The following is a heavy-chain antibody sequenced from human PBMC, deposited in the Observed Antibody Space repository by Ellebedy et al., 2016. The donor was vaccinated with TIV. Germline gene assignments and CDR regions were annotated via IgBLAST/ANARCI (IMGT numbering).Heavy chain of an antibody. V-gene: IGHV3-21*01. CDR2: ISSTSDNR. CDR1: GFTFSRYS. Sequence: GESLKISCAASGFTFSRYSINWDRQAPGKGLECISFISSTSDNRYYADSVKGLFTISRDNVKNSLYLQINSLRANDPAVYYCPSLRKKYGDYVGYWGQGTLVTVSS. D-gene: IGHD4-17*01. J-gene: IGHJ4*02. CDR3: PSLRKKYGDYVGY.